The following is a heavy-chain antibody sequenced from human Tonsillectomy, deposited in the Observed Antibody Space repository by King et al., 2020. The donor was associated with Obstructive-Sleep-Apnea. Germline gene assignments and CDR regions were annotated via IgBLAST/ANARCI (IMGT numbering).Heavy chain of an antibody. CDR3: ASSSETNYYYNYGMDV. V-gene: IGHV4-30-4*07. CDR1: GGSISSGGYS. Sequence: VQLQESGPGLVKPSQTLSLTCAVSGGSISSGGYSWSWIRQPPGKGLEWIGYIYYSGSTYYNPSLKSRVTISVDTSKNQFSLKLISVTAADTAVYYCASSSETNYYYNYGMDVWGQGTTVTVSS. CDR2: IYYSGST. J-gene: IGHJ6*02. D-gene: IGHD6-6*01.